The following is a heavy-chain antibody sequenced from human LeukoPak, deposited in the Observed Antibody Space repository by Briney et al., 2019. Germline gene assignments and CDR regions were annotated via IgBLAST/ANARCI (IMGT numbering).Heavy chain of an antibody. V-gene: IGHV3-48*04. D-gene: IGHD1-26*01. J-gene: IGHJ4*02. CDR1: GFTFSSYS. CDR3: ARVRDSGSYNGDFDY. Sequence: GGSLRLSCAASGFTFSSYSMNWVRQAPGKGPEWVSYISSSSSTIYYADSVKGRFTISRDNAKNSLYLQMNSLRAEDTAVYYCARVRDSGSYNGDFDYWGQGTLVTVSS. CDR2: ISSSSSTI.